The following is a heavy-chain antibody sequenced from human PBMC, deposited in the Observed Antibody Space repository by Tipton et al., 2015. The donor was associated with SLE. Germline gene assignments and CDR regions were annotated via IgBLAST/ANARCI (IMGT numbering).Heavy chain of an antibody. V-gene: IGHV3-30*04. D-gene: IGHD3-3*01. CDR1: GFTFSIYA. CDR3: AADFWSGFPLCYFKY. CDR2: ISDDGTKN. Sequence: SLRLSCAASGFTFSIYAMHWVRQAPDKGLEWVALISDDGTKNNYLESVKGRFTISRDHSRNTLSLQMDSLRPDDTGIYYCAADFWSGFPLCYFKYWGQGTPVTVYS. J-gene: IGHJ4*02.